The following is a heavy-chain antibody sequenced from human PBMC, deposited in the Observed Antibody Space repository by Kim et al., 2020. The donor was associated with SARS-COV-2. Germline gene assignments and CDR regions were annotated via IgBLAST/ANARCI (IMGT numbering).Heavy chain of an antibody. Sequence: SETLSLTCSVYGMSYYWTWIRQSPGKGLEWVGDFRHGGNINYNPSLKTRVTISGDMSKNHFSLTVNSLVAANTGVYYCAASSGPLTRLRVLKVPVVNYYCGLDVWGQGTTVIVSS. V-gene: IGHV4-34*01. CDR2: FRHGGNI. J-gene: IGHJ6*02. CDR3: AASSGPLTRLRVLKVPVVNYYCGLDV. D-gene: IGHD2-21*01. CDR1: GMSYY.